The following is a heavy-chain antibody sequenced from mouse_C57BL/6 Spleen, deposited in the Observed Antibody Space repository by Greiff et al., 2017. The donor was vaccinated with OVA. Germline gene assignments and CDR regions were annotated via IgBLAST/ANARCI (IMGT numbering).Heavy chain of an antibody. CDR2: ISYDGSN. CDR3: ARDEGDYDYAMDY. D-gene: IGHD2-4*01. V-gene: IGHV3-6*01. Sequence: EVQRVESGPGLVKPSQSLSLTCSVTGYSITSGYYWNWIRQFPGNKLEWMGYISYDGSNNYNPSLKNRISITRDTSKNQFFLKLNSVTTEDTATYYCARDEGDYDYAMDYWGQGTSVTVSS. CDR1: GYSITSGYY. J-gene: IGHJ4*01.